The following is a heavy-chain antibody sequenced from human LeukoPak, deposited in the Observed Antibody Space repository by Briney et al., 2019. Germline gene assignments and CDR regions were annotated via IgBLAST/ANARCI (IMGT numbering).Heavy chain of an antibody. V-gene: IGHV3-33*01. CDR3: ARDLESLYCSSTSCYDHYYYYGMDV. CDR1: GFTFSSYG. CDR2: IWYDGSNK. Sequence: GGSLRLSCAASGFTFSSYGMHWVRQAPGKGLEWVAVIWYDGSNKYYADSVKGRFTISRDNSKNTLYLQMNSLRAEDTAVYYCARDLESLYCSSTSCYDHYYYYGMDVWGQGTTVTVSS. J-gene: IGHJ6*02. D-gene: IGHD2-2*01.